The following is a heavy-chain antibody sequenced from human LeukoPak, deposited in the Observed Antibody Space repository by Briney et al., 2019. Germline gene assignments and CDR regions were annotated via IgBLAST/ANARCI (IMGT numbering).Heavy chain of an antibody. D-gene: IGHD6-13*01. CDR3: ATAMYSSSWQYYFDC. J-gene: IGHJ4*02. CDR2: ISSNGGST. CDR1: GFTSSSYA. Sequence: GGSLRLSCAASGFTSSSYAMHWVRQAPGKGLEYVSAISSNGGSTYSANSMKGSFTIPRHNSKNTLYLQLGSLRAEDTAVYYCATAMYSSSWQYYFDCWGQGTLVTVSS. V-gene: IGHV3-64*01.